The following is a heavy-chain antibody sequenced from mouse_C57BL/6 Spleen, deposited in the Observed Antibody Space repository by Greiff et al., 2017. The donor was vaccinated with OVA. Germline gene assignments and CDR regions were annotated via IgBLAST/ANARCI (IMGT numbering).Heavy chain of an antibody. J-gene: IGHJ1*03. D-gene: IGHD1-1*01. Sequence: QVQLQQPGAELVMPGASVKLSCKASGYTFTSYWMHWVKQRPGQGLEWIGEIDPSDSYTNYNQKFKGKSTLTVDTSSSTADMQLSSLTSEDSAVYYCARGYYGSSYGYFDVWGTGTTVTVSS. V-gene: IGHV1-69*01. CDR2: IDPSDSYT. CDR3: ARGYYGSSYGYFDV. CDR1: GYTFTSYW.